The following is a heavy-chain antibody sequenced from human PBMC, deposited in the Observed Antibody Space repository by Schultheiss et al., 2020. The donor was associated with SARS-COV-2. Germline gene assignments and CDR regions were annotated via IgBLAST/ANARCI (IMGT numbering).Heavy chain of an antibody. CDR2: IYYSGST. V-gene: IGHV4-31*03. J-gene: IGHJ5*02. Sequence: SETLSLTCTVSGGSISSGSYYWSWIRQHPGKGLEWIGYIYYSGSTYYNPSLKSRVTISVDTSKNQFSLKLSSVTAADTAVYYCARVMITFGGVTNWFDPWGQGTLVTVSS. D-gene: IGHD3-16*01. CDR3: ARVMITFGGVTNWFDP. CDR1: GGSISSGSYY.